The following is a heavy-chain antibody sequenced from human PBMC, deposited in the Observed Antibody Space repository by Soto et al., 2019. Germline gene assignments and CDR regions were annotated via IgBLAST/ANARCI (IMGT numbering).Heavy chain of an antibody. Sequence: EASVKVSCKASEYTFTSYYMHWVRQAPGQGLEWMGIINPSGGSTSYAQKFQGRVTMTRDTSTSTVYMELSSLRSEDTAVYYCARDRYGVAGTGYYYGMDVWGQGTTVTVSS. V-gene: IGHV1-46*01. D-gene: IGHD6-19*01. CDR3: ARDRYGVAGTGYYYGMDV. CDR2: INPSGGST. CDR1: EYTFTSYY. J-gene: IGHJ6*02.